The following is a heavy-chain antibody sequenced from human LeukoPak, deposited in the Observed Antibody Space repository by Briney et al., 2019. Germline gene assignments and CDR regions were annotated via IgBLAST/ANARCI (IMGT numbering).Heavy chain of an antibody. CDR3: ATWVVGAVFDY. CDR2: ISSSSSYI. Sequence: GGSLRLSRAASGFTFSSYSMNWVRQAPGKGLEWVSSISSSSSYIYYADSVKGRFTISRDNAKNSLYLQMNSLRAEDTAVYYCATWVVGAVFDYWGQGTLVTVSS. J-gene: IGHJ4*02. V-gene: IGHV3-21*01. CDR1: GFTFSSYS. D-gene: IGHD1-26*01.